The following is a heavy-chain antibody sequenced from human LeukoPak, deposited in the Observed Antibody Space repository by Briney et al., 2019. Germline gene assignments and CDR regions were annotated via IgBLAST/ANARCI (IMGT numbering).Heavy chain of an antibody. Sequence: ASVKVSCKASGYTFTSYGISWVRQAPGQGLEWMGWISAYNGNTNYAQKLQGRVTMTTDTSTSTAYMELRSLRSDDTAVYYCARDYCSSTSCLFDYWDQGTLVSVSS. D-gene: IGHD2-2*01. CDR3: ARDYCSSTSCLFDY. CDR1: GYTFTSYG. V-gene: IGHV1-18*01. CDR2: ISAYNGNT. J-gene: IGHJ4*02.